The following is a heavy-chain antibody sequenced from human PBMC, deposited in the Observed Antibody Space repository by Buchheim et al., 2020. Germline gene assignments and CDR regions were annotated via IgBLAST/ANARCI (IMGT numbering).Heavy chain of an antibody. Sequence: EVQLLESGGDLVQPGGSLRLSCAASGFTFSSYFMSWVRQAPGKGPEWVSAISGSGGSTYYADSVKGRFTISRDNSQNQLYLQMNSLRVEDTAVYYCAKAYDSSGYYSFVYRGQGTL. V-gene: IGHV3-23*01. J-gene: IGHJ4*02. D-gene: IGHD3-22*01. CDR1: GFTFSSYF. CDR2: ISGSGGST. CDR3: AKAYDSSGYYSFVY.